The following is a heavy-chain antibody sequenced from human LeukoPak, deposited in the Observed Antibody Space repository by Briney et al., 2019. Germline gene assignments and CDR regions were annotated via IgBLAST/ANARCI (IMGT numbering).Heavy chain of an antibody. D-gene: IGHD6-19*01. J-gene: IGHJ4*02. Sequence: GESLKISCEASGYTFTSYWIGWVRQMPGKGLEWMGIIYPRDSDTRYSPSFQGQVTISADKSISTAYLQWSSLKASDTAMYYCARLGSGSSGWSYYWGQGTLVTVSS. CDR1: GYTFTSYW. CDR2: IYPRDSDT. CDR3: ARLGSGSSGWSYY. V-gene: IGHV5-51*01.